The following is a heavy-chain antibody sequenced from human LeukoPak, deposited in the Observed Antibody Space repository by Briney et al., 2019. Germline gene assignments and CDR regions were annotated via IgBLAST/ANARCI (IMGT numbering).Heavy chain of an antibody. D-gene: IGHD4-17*01. CDR2: INHSGST. Sequence: SETLSLTCAVYGGSFSGYYWSWIRQPPGKGLEWIGEINHSGSTNYNPSLKSRVTMSVDTSKNQFSLKLSSVTAADTAIYYCARDPYGVEGKNYFDYWGQGTLVTVSS. V-gene: IGHV4-34*01. J-gene: IGHJ4*02. CDR1: GGSFSGYY. CDR3: ARDPYGVEGKNYFDY.